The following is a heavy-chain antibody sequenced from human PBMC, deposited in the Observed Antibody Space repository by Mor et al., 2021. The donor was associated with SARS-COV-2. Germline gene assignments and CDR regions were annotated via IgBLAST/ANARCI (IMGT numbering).Heavy chain of an antibody. Sequence: GNTAYYADSVKGLFTISRDNSKNTANLQMSSLRVEDTAVYYCARGFRDYGDAFDVWGQGTTVTVSS. D-gene: IGHD4-17*01. CDR2: GNTA. J-gene: IGHJ3*01. V-gene: IGHV3-30*15. CDR3: ARGFRDYGDAFDV.